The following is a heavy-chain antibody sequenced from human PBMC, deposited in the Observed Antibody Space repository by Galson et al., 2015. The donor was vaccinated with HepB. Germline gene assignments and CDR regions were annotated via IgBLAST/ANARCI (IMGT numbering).Heavy chain of an antibody. CDR2: MKEDGSEI. V-gene: IGHV3-7*05. CDR1: GFTFSSYW. D-gene: IGHD6-13*01. J-gene: IGHJ3*02. CDR3: ARGVYAFDI. Sequence: SLRLSCAASGFTFSSYWMTWVRQAPGKGLEWVAYMKEDGSEIYYVDAVKGRFTISRENAKNSLYLQMNSLRVEDTAVYYCARGVYAFDIWGQWTMVAVSS.